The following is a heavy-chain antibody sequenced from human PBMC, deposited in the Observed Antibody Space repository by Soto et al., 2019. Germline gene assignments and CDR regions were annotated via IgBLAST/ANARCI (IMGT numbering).Heavy chain of an antibody. D-gene: IGHD6-19*01. CDR1: GGTFSSYT. V-gene: IGHV1-69*02. CDR2: IIPILGIA. Sequence: QVQLVQSGAEVKKPGSSVKVSCKASGGTFSSYTISWVRQAPGQGLEWMGRIIPILGIANYAQKFQGRVTITADKSTNTAYMELSSLRSEDTAVYYCARKYSSGWYAYWGQGTLVTVSS. J-gene: IGHJ4*02. CDR3: ARKYSSGWYAY.